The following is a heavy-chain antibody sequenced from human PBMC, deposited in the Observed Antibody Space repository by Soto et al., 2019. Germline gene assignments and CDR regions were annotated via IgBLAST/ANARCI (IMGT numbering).Heavy chain of an antibody. CDR1: GGSISSYY. CDR2: IYYSGST. Sequence: SETLSLTCTVSGGSISSYYWSWIRQPPGKGLEWIGYIYYSGSTNYNPSLKSRVTISVDTSKNQFSLKLSSVTAADTAVYYYATSRRKGIAAAGRDFDYWGQGTLVTVSS. CDR3: ATSRRKGIAAAGRDFDY. J-gene: IGHJ4*02. V-gene: IGHV4-59*08. D-gene: IGHD6-13*01.